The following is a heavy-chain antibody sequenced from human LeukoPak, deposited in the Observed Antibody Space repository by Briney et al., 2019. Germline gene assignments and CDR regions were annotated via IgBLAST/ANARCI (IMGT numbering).Heavy chain of an antibody. J-gene: IGHJ4*02. CDR1: GFTFSSYG. V-gene: IGHV3-30*18. CDR3: AKDGLGFWSGYSSHFDY. CDR2: ISYDGSNK. D-gene: IGHD3-3*01. Sequence: PGGSLRLSCAASGFTFSSYGMHWVRQAPGKGLEWVAVISYDGSNKYYADSVKGRFTISRDNSKNTLYLQMNSLRAEDTAMYYCAKDGLGFWSGYSSHFDYWGQGTLVTVSS.